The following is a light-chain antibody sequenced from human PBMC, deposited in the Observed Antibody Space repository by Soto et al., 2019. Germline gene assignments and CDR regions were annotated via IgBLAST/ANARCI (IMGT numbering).Light chain of an antibody. V-gene: IGKV3-20*01. CDR3: QQYGSSPRIT. CDR1: QLVSRH. J-gene: IGKJ5*01. Sequence: EIVLTQYPGTLSLSPGERSTRSGMAIQLVSRHLSWDQPRPVRSPRVLIYGSSSRATGIPDRFSGSGSGTDXTLTISRLEPEDFAVYYCQQYGSSPRITFGQGTRLEIK. CDR2: GSS.